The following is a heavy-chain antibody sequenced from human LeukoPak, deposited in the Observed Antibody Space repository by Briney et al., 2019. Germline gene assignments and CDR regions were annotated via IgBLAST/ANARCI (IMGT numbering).Heavy chain of an antibody. V-gene: IGHV4-59*02. J-gene: IGHJ4*02. D-gene: IGHD7-27*01. CDR2: IYYTGST. CDR3: ASRKLGNDY. Sequence: SETLSLTCTISGGSVSDYYWSWIRQSPGKGLEWIGYIYYTGSTSYNPSLKSRVTISADTSKNEFSLKLNSVTAADTAVYYCASRKLGNDYWGQGTLSPSPQ. CDR1: GGSVSDYY.